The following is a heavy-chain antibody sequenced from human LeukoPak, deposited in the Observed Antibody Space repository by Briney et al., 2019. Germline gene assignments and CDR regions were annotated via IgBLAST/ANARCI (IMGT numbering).Heavy chain of an antibody. D-gene: IGHD3-9*01. CDR3: AKGRYYNILTGYYVRRGLDY. CDR1: GFTFSSYA. J-gene: IGHJ4*02. CDR2: IRYDGSNK. V-gene: IGHV3-30*02. Sequence: PGGSLRLSCAASGFTFSSYAMSWVRQAPGKGLEWVAFIRYDGSNKYYADSVKGRFTISRDSSKNTLFLQMNSLRAEDTAVYYCAKGRYYNILTGYYVRRGLDYWGQGTLVTVSS.